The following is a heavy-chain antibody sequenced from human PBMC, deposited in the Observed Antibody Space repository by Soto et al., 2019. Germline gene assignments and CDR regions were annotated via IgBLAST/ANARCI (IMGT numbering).Heavy chain of an antibody. Sequence: QVQLVQSGTEVKKPGSSVKVSCKASCATFSFYTINWVRQAPGLGLEWVGRINPIVSMSNYAQKFQGRVSMTADKSTSTAYMELRSLRSDDTAMYFCAASYGSGYRAFDYWGQGALVIVSS. CDR1: CATFSFYT. J-gene: IGHJ4*02. D-gene: IGHD3-10*01. CDR2: INPIVSMS. V-gene: IGHV1-69*02. CDR3: AASYGSGYRAFDY.